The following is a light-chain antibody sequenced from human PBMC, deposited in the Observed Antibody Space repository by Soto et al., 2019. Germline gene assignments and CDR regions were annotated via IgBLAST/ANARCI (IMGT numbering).Light chain of an antibody. Sequence: DIQMTQSPSTLSASVGDRVTITCRASQTISFSLAWYQQKPGKAPKLLIYDASTLQSGVPSRFSGSESGTEFILTISGLQPDDFATYYCQQYNNYPRTFGQGTKVDIK. V-gene: IGKV1-5*01. CDR3: QQYNNYPRT. CDR2: DAS. CDR1: QTISFS. J-gene: IGKJ1*01.